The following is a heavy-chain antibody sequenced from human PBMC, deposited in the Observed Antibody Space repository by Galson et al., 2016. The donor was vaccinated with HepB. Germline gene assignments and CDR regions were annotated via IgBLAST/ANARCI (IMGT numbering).Heavy chain of an antibody. CDR2: INHSGSA. Sequence: ETLSLTCAVSGASINSSNWWTWVRQAPEKGLGRIGEINHSGSANYDPSLKSRVTISVDRSKNQFSLRLNSVTAADTAVYYCARGYGDSTVQLWFDPWGQGTLVTVSS. CDR1: GASINSSNW. J-gene: IGHJ5*02. V-gene: IGHV4-4*02. CDR3: ARGYGDSTVQLWFDP. D-gene: IGHD4-17*01.